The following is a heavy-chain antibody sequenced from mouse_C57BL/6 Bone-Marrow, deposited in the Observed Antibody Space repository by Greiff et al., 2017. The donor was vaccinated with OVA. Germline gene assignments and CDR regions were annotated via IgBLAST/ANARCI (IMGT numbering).Heavy chain of an antibody. J-gene: IGHJ2*01. Sequence: QVQLQQSGAELVRPGASVKLSCKASGYTFTDYYINWVKQRPGQGLEWIARIYPGSGNTYYNEKFKGKATLTAEKSSSTAYMQLSSLTSEDSAVYFCARDLLRYFDYWGQGTTLTVSS. CDR3: ARDLLRYFDY. V-gene: IGHV1-76*01. D-gene: IGHD1-1*01. CDR1: GYTFTDYY. CDR2: IYPGSGNT.